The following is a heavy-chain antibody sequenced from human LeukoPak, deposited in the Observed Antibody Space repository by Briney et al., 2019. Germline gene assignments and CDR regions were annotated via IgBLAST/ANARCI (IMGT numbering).Heavy chain of an antibody. Sequence: KPSETLSLTCTVSGGSISSYYWSWIRQPPGKGLEWIGYIYYSGSTNYNPSLKSRVTISVDTSKNQFSLKLSSVTAADTAVYYCARWTRRDGYRGHDLNFDYWGQGTLVTVSS. V-gene: IGHV4-59*01. CDR2: IYYSGST. J-gene: IGHJ4*02. CDR3: ARWTRRDGYRGHDLNFDY. CDR1: GGSISSYY. D-gene: IGHD5-24*01.